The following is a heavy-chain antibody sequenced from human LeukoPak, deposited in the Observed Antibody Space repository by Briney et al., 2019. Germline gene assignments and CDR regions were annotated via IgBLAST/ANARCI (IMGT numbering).Heavy chain of an antibody. Sequence: GGSLRLSCAASGFTFSDYAMTWVRQAPGKGLEWVATISGSGLMTYYADSVKGRFTVSGDNSKNTLYLQMSSLTAADTAVYYCARSLRVRGVPDYMDVWGKGTTVTISS. CDR3: ARSLRVRGVPDYMDV. V-gene: IGHV3-23*01. J-gene: IGHJ6*03. D-gene: IGHD3-10*01. CDR1: GFTFSDYA. CDR2: ISGSGLMT.